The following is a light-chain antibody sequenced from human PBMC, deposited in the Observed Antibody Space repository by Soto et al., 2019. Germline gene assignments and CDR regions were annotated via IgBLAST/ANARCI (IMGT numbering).Light chain of an antibody. J-gene: IGKJ5*01. V-gene: IGKV3D-20*02. Sequence: EIVLTQSPGTLSLSPGERATLSCRASQSVSSNYLAWYQQKPGQAPRLLVYGASSRAAGIPDRFSGSGSGTDFTLTISSLEPDDFAVYYCQQRSNCPPITFGQGTRLEIK. CDR2: GAS. CDR3: QQRSNCPPIT. CDR1: QSVSSNY.